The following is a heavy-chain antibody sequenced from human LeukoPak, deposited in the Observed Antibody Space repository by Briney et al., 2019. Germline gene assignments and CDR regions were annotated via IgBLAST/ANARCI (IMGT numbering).Heavy chain of an antibody. CDR1: GGSISSYY. Sequence: SETLSLTCTVSGGSISSYYWSWIRQPPGKGLEWIGYIYYSGSTNYNPSLKSRDTISVDTSKNQFSLKLSSVTAADTAVYYCAREEVVAAMGAFDIWGQGTMVTVSS. CDR3: AREEVVAAMGAFDI. V-gene: IGHV4-59*01. J-gene: IGHJ3*02. CDR2: IYYSGST. D-gene: IGHD2-15*01.